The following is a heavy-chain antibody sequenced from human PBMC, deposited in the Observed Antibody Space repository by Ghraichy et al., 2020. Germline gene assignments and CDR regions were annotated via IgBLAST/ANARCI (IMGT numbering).Heavy chain of an antibody. CDR2: INHSEST. CDR3: ARGGSGWSPGVDY. Sequence: GSLRLSCAVYGGSFSGYYWIWIRQPPGKGLEWIGEINHSESTNYNPSLKSRVTISVDTSKNQFSLNLNSVTAADTAVYYCARGGSGWSPGVDYWGQGTLVTVSS. CDR1: GGSFSGYY. J-gene: IGHJ4*02. D-gene: IGHD6-19*01. V-gene: IGHV4-34*01.